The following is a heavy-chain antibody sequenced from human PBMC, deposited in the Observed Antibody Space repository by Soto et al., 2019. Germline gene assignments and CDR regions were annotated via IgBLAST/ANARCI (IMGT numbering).Heavy chain of an antibody. CDR2: INPNSGGT. D-gene: IGHD3-10*01. Sequence: ASVKVSCKASGYTFTGCYMHWVRQAPGQGLEWMGWINPNSGGTNYAQKFQGRVTMTRDTSISTAYMELSRLRSDDTAVYYCARDRAESYYYYGMAVWGQGTTVTVSS. CDR3: ARDRAESYYYYGMAV. J-gene: IGHJ6*02. CDR1: GYTFTGCY. V-gene: IGHV1-2*02.